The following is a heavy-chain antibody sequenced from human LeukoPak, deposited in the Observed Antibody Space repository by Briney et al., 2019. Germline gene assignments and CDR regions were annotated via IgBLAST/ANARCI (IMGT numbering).Heavy chain of an antibody. CDR2: IYPGDSDT. J-gene: IGHJ4*02. CDR3: ASVIAAAGAFDY. Sequence: GESLKISCKGSGYSFTSYWIGWVRQVPGKGLEWIGIIYPGDSDTRYSPSFQGQVIISADKSISTAYLQWSSLKASDTAMYYCASVIAAAGAFDYWGQGTLVTVSS. CDR1: GYSFTSYW. D-gene: IGHD6-13*01. V-gene: IGHV5-51*01.